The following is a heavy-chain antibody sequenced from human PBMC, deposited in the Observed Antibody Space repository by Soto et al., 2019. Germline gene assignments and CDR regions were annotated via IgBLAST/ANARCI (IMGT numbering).Heavy chain of an antibody. CDR2: ISSSRSYI. J-gene: IGHJ4*02. CDR3: AKWRGARSDY. V-gene: IGHV3-21*01. D-gene: IGHD1-26*01. CDR1: GFTFSSYS. Sequence: WGSLRLSCAASGFTFSSYSMNWFRQAPGKGLEWVSSISSSRSYIYYADSVKGRFTISRDNAKNTLYLQMTSLRAEDTAVYYCAKWRGARSDYWGQANLVTVCS.